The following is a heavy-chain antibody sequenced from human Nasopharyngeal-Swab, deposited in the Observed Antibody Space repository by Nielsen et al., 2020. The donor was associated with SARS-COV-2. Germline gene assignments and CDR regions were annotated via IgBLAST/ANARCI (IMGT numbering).Heavy chain of an antibody. D-gene: IGHD3-10*01. J-gene: IGHJ6*02. Sequence: GESLKISCKGSGYSFSSYWISWVRQMPGKGVEWMGIIDPSDSYSNYSPSFQGHVTISVDKSLSTAFLQWSSLKASDTAVYYCARRSFYYGSGTVRGMDVWGQGTTVTVSS. CDR3: ARRSFYYGSGTVRGMDV. CDR2: IDPSDSYS. CDR1: GYSFSSYW. V-gene: IGHV5-10-1*01.